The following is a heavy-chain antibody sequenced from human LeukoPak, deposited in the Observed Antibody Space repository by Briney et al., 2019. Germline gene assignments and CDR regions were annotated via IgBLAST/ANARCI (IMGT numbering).Heavy chain of an antibody. CDR3: AREARNDYGEYDY. CDR2: ISGSGYTI. Sequence: GGSLRLSCAASGFAFSSYIMNWVRQAPGKGLEWVSYISGSGYTIYYADSVKGRFTISRDNAKNSLFLQMSSLRDEDTAMYYCAREARNDYGEYDYWGQGTKVTVSA. CDR1: GFAFSSYI. J-gene: IGHJ4*02. V-gene: IGHV3-48*02. D-gene: IGHD4-17*01.